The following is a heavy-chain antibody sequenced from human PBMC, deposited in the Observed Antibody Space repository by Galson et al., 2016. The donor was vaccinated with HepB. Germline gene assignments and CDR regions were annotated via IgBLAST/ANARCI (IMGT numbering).Heavy chain of an antibody. CDR1: GGSISSSRHY. D-gene: IGHD4-17*01. CDR2: MYYSGST. V-gene: IGHV4-39*01. J-gene: IGHJ4*02. Sequence: SETLSLTCAVSGGSISSSRHYWGWIRQPPGKGLEWIASMYYSGSTYYNPSLKSRVTISVDTSKNQLSLELSSVTAADTAMYYCARHGYGDFLFDYWGQGTLVIVSS. CDR3: ARHGYGDFLFDY.